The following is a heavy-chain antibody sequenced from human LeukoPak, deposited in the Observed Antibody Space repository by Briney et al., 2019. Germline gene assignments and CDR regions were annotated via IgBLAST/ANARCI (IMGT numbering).Heavy chain of an antibody. Sequence: SETLSLTCTVSGGSISSGNDYWSWIRQPAGKGLEWIGRIYTSGSTNYNPSLKSRVTISVDTSKNQFSLKLTSVTAADTAIYYCAREYHFWSAYKDVWGKGTTVTVSS. CDR3: AREYHFWSAYKDV. CDR2: IYTSGST. CDR1: GGSISSGNDY. J-gene: IGHJ6*03. D-gene: IGHD3-3*01. V-gene: IGHV4-61*02.